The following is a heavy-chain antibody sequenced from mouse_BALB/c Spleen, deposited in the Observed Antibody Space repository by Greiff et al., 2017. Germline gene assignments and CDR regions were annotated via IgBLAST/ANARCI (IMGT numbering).Heavy chain of an antibody. J-gene: IGHJ2*01. D-gene: IGHD4-1*01. CDR2: INPGSGGT. CDR3: ARSGTGTWDFDY. CDR1: GYAFTNYL. Sequence: QVQLQQSGAELVRPGTSVKVSCKASGYAFTNYLIEWVKQRPGQGLEWIGVINPGSGGTNYNEKFKGKATLTADKSSSTAYMQLSSLTSDDSAVYFCARSGTGTWDFDYWGQGTTLTVSS. V-gene: IGHV1-54*01.